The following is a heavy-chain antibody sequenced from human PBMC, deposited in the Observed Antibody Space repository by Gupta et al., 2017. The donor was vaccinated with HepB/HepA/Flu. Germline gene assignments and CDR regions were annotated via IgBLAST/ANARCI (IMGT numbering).Heavy chain of an antibody. J-gene: IGHJ4*02. CDR3: ARNRGFLQFEL. Sequence: EVQLVESGGGSVQPGGSLRLSCVASGFSLSSHWMDWARQAPGKGLEWVDNIKEDGTETYEVDSVRGRFTISRDNAKNSLHMQLRRMRIDDTAVYYGARNRGFLQFELGGQGTMVTVSS. CDR2: IKEDGTET. CDR1: GFSLSSHW. D-gene: IGHD5-24*01. V-gene: IGHV3-7*01.